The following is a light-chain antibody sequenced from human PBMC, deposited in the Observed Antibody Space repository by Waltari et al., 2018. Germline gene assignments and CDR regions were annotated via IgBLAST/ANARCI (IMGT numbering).Light chain of an antibody. V-gene: IGKV1-39*01. CDR3: QQSYTTPWT. J-gene: IGKJ1*01. CDR1: QTMTNN. CDR2: AAS. Sequence: DIQMTQSPSSLSASVGDRVAIACRASQTMTNNLNWYQQKPGKAPRVLLYAASSLESGVPARFSGSGSGTHFTLTISSLQPEDFATYYCQQSYTTPWTFGQGTTVEIK.